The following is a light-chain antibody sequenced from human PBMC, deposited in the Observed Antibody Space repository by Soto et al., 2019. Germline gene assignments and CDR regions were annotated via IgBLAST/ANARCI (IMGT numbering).Light chain of an antibody. Sequence: QSALTQPASVSGSPGQSITISCTGTSSDVGSYNYVSWYQQHPGKAPNLMIYDVSNRPSGVSTRFSGSKSGNTASLTISGLQAEDEADYYCNSYTSSSLYVFGSGTKLTVL. V-gene: IGLV2-14*01. J-gene: IGLJ1*01. CDR3: NSYTSSSLYV. CDR1: SSDVGSYNY. CDR2: DVS.